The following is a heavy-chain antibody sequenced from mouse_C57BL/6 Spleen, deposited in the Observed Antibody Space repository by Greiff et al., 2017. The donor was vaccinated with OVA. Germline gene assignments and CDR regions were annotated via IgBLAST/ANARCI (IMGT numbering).Heavy chain of an antibody. CDR1: GYTFTSYG. V-gene: IGHV1-81*01. Sequence: VQRVESGAELARPGASVKLSCKASGYTFTSYGISWVKQRTGQGLEWIGEIYPRSGNTYYNEKFKGKATLTADKSSSTAYMELRSLTSEDSAVYFCARGGDKDYWGQGTTLTVSS. CDR3: ARGGDKDY. CDR2: IYPRSGNT. D-gene: IGHD3-3*01. J-gene: IGHJ2*01.